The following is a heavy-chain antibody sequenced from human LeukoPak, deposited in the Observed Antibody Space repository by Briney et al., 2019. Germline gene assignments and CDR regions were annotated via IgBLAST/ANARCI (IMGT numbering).Heavy chain of an antibody. CDR1: GGSFSGYY. Sequence: SETLSLTCAVYGGSFSGYYWSWIRQPPGKGLEWIGEINHSGSTYYNPSLKSRVTISVDTSKNQFSLKLSSVTAADTAVYYCARLLGGYWGQGTLVTVSS. D-gene: IGHD2/OR15-2a*01. CDR2: INHSGST. V-gene: IGHV4-34*01. J-gene: IGHJ4*02. CDR3: ARLLGGY.